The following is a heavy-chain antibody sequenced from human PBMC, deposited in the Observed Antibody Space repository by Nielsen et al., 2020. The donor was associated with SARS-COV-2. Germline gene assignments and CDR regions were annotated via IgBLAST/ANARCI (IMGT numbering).Heavy chain of an antibody. CDR2: IYPGDSDT. Sequence: GESLKISCKGSGYSFTSYWIGWVRQMPGKGLEWMGIIYPGDSDTRYSPSFQGQVTISADKSISTAYLQWSSLKASDTAMYYCARVHPGDYGRYWYFDLWGRGTLVTVSS. CDR1: GYSFTSYW. J-gene: IGHJ2*01. V-gene: IGHV5-51*01. CDR3: ARVHPGDYGRYWYFDL. D-gene: IGHD4-17*01.